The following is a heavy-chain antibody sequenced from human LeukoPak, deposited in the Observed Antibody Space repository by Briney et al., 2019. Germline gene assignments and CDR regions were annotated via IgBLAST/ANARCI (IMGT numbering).Heavy chain of an antibody. V-gene: IGHV1-2*02. CDR1: GYTFTDYY. Sequence: ASVKVSCKASGYTFTDYYMHWVRQAPGQGLEWMGWINPISGGTNYAQKFQGRVTMTKDTSTSTVYMELSSLRSEDTAVYYCARANWGSFRWFDPWGQGTLVTVSP. CDR3: ARANWGSFRWFDP. D-gene: IGHD7-27*01. J-gene: IGHJ5*02. CDR2: INPISGGT.